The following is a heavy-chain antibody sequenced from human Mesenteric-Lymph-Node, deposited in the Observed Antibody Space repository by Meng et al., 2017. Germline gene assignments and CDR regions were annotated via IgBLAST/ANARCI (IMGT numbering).Heavy chain of an antibody. D-gene: IGHD6-13*01. V-gene: IGHV1-18*01. CDR3: AQILIAAAGHYGMDV. J-gene: IGHJ6*02. CDR1: GYTFTSYG. Sequence: ASVKVSCKASGYTFTSYGISWVRQAPGQGLEGMGWISAYNGNTNYAQKLQGRVTMTTDTSTSTAYRELRSLRSDDTAVYYCAQILIAAAGHYGMDVWAQGTTDTVTS. CDR2: ISAYNGNT.